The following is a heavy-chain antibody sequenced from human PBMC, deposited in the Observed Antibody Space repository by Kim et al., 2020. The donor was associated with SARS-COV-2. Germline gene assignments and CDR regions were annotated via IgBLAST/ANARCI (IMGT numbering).Heavy chain of an antibody. J-gene: IGHJ4*02. Sequence: SETLSLTCTVSGGSISSSSYYWGWIRQPPGKGLEWIGSIYYSGSTYYNPSLKSRVTISVDTSKNQFSLKLSSVTAADTAVYYCARLYYYGSGIPGYWGQGTLVTVSS. CDR1: GGSISSSSYY. CDR2: IYYSGST. CDR3: ARLYYYGSGIPGY. V-gene: IGHV4-39*01. D-gene: IGHD3-10*01.